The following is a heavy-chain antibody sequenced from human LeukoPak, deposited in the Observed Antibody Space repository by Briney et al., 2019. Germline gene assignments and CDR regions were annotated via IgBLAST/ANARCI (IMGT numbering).Heavy chain of an antibody. J-gene: IGHJ4*02. CDR2: IIPIFGTA. CDR3: ARDFSVTTCFDY. Sequence: SVKVSCKASGGTFSSYAISWVRQAPGQGLERMGGIIPIFGTANYAQKFQGRVTITADESTSTAYMELSSLRSEDTAVYYCARDFSVTTCFDYWGQGTLVTVSS. V-gene: IGHV1-69*01. CDR1: GGTFSSYA. D-gene: IGHD4-11*01.